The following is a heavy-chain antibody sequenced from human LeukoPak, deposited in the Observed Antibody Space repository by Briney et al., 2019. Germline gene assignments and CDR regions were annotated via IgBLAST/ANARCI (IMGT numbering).Heavy chain of an antibody. CDR3: AREGGYCSSTSCWDY. D-gene: IGHD2-2*01. Sequence: GGSLRLSCAASGFTFSSYAMNWVRQAPGKGLEWVSAISGSGGSTYYADSVKGRFTISRDNAKNSLYLQMNSLRAEDTALYHCAREGGYCSSTSCWDYWGQGTLVTVSS. J-gene: IGHJ4*02. CDR1: GFTFSSYA. CDR2: ISGSGGST. V-gene: IGHV3-23*01.